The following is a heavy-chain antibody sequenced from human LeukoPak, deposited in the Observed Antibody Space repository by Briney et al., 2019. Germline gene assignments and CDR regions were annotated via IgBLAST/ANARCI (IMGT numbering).Heavy chain of an antibody. CDR1: GGSFSGYY. V-gene: IGHV4-34*01. J-gene: IGHJ5*02. Sequence: PSETLSLTCAVYGGSFSGYYWSWIRQPPGKGLEWIGEINHSGSTHYNPSLKSRVTISVDTSKNQFSLKLSSVTAADTAVYYCARGGRGGYCSSTSCTNWFDPWGQGTLVTVSS. D-gene: IGHD2-2*01. CDR3: ARGGRGGYCSSTSCTNWFDP. CDR2: INHSGST.